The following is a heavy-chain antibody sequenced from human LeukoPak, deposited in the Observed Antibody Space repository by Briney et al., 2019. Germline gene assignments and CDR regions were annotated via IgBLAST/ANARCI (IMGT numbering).Heavy chain of an antibody. V-gene: IGHV4-34*01. CDR2: ISYNGNT. Sequence: SETLSLTCAVYGGSFSGYYWSWIRQPPGKGLEWIGEISYNGNTYYNPSLKSRVTISVDTSKNQFSLKLSSVIAADTAVYYCARRSPLVAVIKAYFFDFWGQGALVTVSS. J-gene: IGHJ4*02. CDR1: GGSFSGYY. D-gene: IGHD2-21*01. CDR3: ARRSPLVAVIKAYFFDF.